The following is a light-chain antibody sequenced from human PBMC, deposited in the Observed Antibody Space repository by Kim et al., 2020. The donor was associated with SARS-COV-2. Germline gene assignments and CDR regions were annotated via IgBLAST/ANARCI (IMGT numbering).Light chain of an antibody. CDR3: LLFHSSVWM. CDR2: YTT. CDR1: TGAVTSGHY. V-gene: IGLV7-46*01. J-gene: IGLJ3*02. Sequence: QAVVTQEPSLTVSPGGTVTLTCGSSTGAVTSGHYPHWFQQKPGQAPRALIYYTTNKRSWTPARFSGSLLGVKAALTLSGAQPEDEADYYGLLFHSSVWMFGGGTKVTVL.